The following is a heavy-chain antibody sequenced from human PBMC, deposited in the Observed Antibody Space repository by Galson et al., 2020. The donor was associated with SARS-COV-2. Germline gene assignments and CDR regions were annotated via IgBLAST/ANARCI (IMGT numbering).Heavy chain of an antibody. CDR1: GFTFSSYG. CDR2: IWYDGSNK. D-gene: IGHD3-22*01. V-gene: IGHV3-33*01. CDR3: ARDTYYYDSSGYYFPDYYYYGMDV. J-gene: IGHJ6*02. Sequence: GESLKISCAASGFTFSSYGMHWVRQAPGKGLEWVAVIWYDGSNKYYADSVKGRFTISRDNSKNTLYLQMNSLRAEDTAVYYCARDTYYYDSSGYYFPDYYYYGMDVWGQGTTVTVSS.